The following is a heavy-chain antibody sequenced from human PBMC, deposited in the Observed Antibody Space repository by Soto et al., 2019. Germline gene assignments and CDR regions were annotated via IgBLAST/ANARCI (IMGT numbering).Heavy chain of an antibody. CDR2: IYYSGTT. CDR3: ARDPYSSSWPYYYGLDV. J-gene: IGHJ6*02. V-gene: IGHV4-31*03. Sequence: QVQLQESGPGLVKPSQTLSLTCTVSGGPIGSAAYYWSWIRQHPGGGLEWIGHIYYSGTTYYNPSLKSRVTISIDTSNTQSSLNLSSLTAADTAVSSCARDPYSSSWPYYYGLDVWGQGTTVTVSS. D-gene: IGHD6-13*01. CDR1: GGPIGSAAYY.